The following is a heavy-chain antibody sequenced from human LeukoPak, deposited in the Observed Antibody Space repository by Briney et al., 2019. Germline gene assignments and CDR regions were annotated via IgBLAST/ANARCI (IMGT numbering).Heavy chain of an antibody. J-gene: IGHJ4*02. Sequence: SGGSLRLSCAASGINFRSSGMHWVRQAPGKGLVWVSRINSDGSDTNSADSVKGRFTISRDNAKNTLYLQMNSLRAEDTAVYYCVRGLGSGYSYAYGVYWGQGTLVTVSS. CDR2: INSDGSDT. CDR1: GINFRSSG. V-gene: IGHV3-74*01. CDR3: VRGLGSGYSYAYGVY. D-gene: IGHD5-18*01.